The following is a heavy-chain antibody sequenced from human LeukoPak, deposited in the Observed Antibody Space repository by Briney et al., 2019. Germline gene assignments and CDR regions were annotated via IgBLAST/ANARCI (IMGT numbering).Heavy chain of an antibody. D-gene: IGHD6-19*01. CDR2: ISGYNGNT. V-gene: IGHV1-18*01. CDR3: ARGSIAVAGTVDY. CDR1: GYTFSSYG. J-gene: IGHJ4*02. Sequence: ASVKVSCKASGYTFSSYGLTWVRQAPGQGLEWKGWISGYNGNTNYAQKFQGRVTMTTDTSTSTAYMELRSLRSDDTAVYYCARGSIAVAGTVDYWGQGTLVTVSS.